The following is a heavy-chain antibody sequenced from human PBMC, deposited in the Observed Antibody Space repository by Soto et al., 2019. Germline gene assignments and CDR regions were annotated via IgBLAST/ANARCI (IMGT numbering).Heavy chain of an antibody. D-gene: IGHD3-10*01. V-gene: IGHV1-58*02. Sequence: QMQLVQSGPEVKKPGTSVKVSCKASGFTFTSSAMQWVRQARGQRLEWIGWIVVGSGNTNYAQKFQERVTITRDMSTSTAYMELSSLRSEDTAVYYCAAVVLTMVRGVTSTGSYYFDYWGQGTLVTVSS. CDR3: AAVVLTMVRGVTSTGSYYFDY. J-gene: IGHJ4*02. CDR2: IVVGSGNT. CDR1: GFTFTSSA.